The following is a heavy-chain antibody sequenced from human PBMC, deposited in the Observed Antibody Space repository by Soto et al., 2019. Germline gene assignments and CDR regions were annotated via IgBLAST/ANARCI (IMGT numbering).Heavy chain of an antibody. J-gene: IGHJ4*02. Sequence: LRLSCAASGFTFSSYGMHWVRQAPGKGLEWVAVISYDGSNKYYADSVKGRFTISRDNSKNTLYLQMNSLRAEDTAVYYCAKGSPSSGWYVLGYWGQGTLVTVSS. CDR2: ISYDGSNK. D-gene: IGHD6-19*01. CDR1: GFTFSSYG. CDR3: AKGSPSSGWYVLGY. V-gene: IGHV3-30*18.